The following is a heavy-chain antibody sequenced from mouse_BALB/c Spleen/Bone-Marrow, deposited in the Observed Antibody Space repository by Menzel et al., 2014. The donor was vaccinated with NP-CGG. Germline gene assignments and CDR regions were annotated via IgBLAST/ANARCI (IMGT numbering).Heavy chain of an antibody. CDR3: AREGIYDGYWDYAMDY. Sequence: EVKLVESGPGLVKPSQSLSLTCSVTGYSITSGYYWNWIRQFPGNKLEWMGYISYDGSNNYNPSLKNRISITRDTSKNQFFLKLNSVTTKDTATYYCAREGIYDGYWDYAMDYWGQGTSVTVSS. V-gene: IGHV3-6*02. D-gene: IGHD2-3*01. CDR1: GYSITSGYY. CDR2: ISYDGSN. J-gene: IGHJ4*01.